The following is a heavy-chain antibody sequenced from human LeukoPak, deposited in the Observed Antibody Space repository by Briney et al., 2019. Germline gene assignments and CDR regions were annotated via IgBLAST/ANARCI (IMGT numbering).Heavy chain of an antibody. Sequence: ASVKVSCKASGGTFSSYAISWVRQAPGQGLEWMGIINPSGGSTSYAQKFQGRVTMTRDTSTSTVYMELSSLRSEDTAVYYCARDWGVYSGYDYYYYGMDVWGQGTTVTVSS. J-gene: IGHJ6*02. V-gene: IGHV1-46*01. CDR1: GGTFSSYA. D-gene: IGHD5-12*01. CDR2: INPSGGST. CDR3: ARDWGVYSGYDYYYYGMDV.